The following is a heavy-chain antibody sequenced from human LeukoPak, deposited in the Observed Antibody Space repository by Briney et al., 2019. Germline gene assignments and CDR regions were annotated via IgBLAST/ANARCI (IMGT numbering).Heavy chain of an antibody. D-gene: IGHD3-3*01. CDR2: MKQDGSER. CDR3: ARGPVGSGYCDY. CDR1: GFPFNAYW. J-gene: IGHJ4*02. Sequence: TGGSLRLSCAASGFPFNAYWMTWVRQAPGKGLEWVANMKQDGSERYYVDSVKGRFTISRDNAKNSLYLQINSLRAEDTAVYYCARGPVGSGYCDYWGQGTLLTVSS. V-gene: IGHV3-7*03.